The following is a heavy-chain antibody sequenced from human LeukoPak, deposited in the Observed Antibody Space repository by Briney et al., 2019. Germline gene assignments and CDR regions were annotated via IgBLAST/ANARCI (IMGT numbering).Heavy chain of an antibody. V-gene: IGHV3-48*03. J-gene: IGHJ5*02. CDR1: GCTFSSYE. CDR2: ISSSGSTI. CDR3: ARDLGPYYYDSSGYSFTS. Sequence: GGSVRLSCAASGCTFSSYEINWVRQAAGKGLAGVSYISSSGSTIYYAGSVRGRFTISRDNAKNSLYLQMNSLRAEDTAVYYCARDLGPYYYDSSGYSFTSWGQGTLVTVSS. D-gene: IGHD3-22*01.